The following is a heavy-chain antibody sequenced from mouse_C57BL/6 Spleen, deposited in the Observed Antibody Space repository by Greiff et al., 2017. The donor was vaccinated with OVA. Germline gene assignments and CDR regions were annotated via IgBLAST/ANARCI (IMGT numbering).Heavy chain of an antibody. CDR1: GFTFSSYT. J-gene: IGHJ2*01. CDR2: ISGGGGNT. CDR3: ARQSDDYGHFDY. V-gene: IGHV5-9*01. Sequence: EVMLVESGGGLVKPGGSLKLSCAASGFTFSSYTMSWVRQTPEKRLEWVATISGGGGNTYYPDSVKGRFTISRDNAKNTLYLQMSSLRSEDTALYYCARQSDDYGHFDYWGQGTTLTVSS. D-gene: IGHD2-4*01.